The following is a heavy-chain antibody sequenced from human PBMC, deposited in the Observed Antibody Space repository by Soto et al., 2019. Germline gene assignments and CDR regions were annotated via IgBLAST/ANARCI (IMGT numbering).Heavy chain of an antibody. V-gene: IGHV1-18*01. CDR3: ARDDKNWFDP. CDR2: ISTHNHNA. J-gene: IGHJ5*02. Sequence: QVQLVQSGAEMKKPGASVKISCKASGYVLTSYVISWLRQAPGQGPEWMGWISTHNHNANYAQKFQDRVIMTTDTSTTTAYMELRRLRSDDTAVYYCARDDKNWFDPWGQGTLVIVSS. CDR1: GYVLTSYV.